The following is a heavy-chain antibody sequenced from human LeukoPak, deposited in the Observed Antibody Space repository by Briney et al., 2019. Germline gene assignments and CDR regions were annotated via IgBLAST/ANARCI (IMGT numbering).Heavy chain of an antibody. V-gene: IGHV4-39*01. D-gene: IGHD3-10*01. CDR2: IYFSGST. Sequence: PSETLSLTCSVSGDSMSNTAYYWGWFRQPPGKGLEWIGSIYFSGSTNYNPSVKSRVTMSLDTSKNQFSLRLNSVTAADTAVYYCARHKEGAGSYCDYWGQGTQVTVSS. J-gene: IGHJ4*02. CDR1: GDSMSNTAYY. CDR3: ARHKEGAGSYCDY.